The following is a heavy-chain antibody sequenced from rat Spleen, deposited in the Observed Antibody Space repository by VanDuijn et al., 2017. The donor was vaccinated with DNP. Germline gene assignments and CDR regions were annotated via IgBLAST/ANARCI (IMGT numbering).Heavy chain of an antibody. V-gene: IGHV3-3*01. CDR3: ARWGYWYFDL. CDR1: GYSITGNY. CDR2: IHSAGST. Sequence: EVQLQESGPGLVKPSQSLSLTCSVTGYSITGNYWGWIRKFPGNKLQWMAYIHSAGSTNYNPSLKSRISITRDTSKNQYFLQLHSVTTEDTATYYCARWGYWYFDLWGPGTMVTVSS. J-gene: IGHJ1*01.